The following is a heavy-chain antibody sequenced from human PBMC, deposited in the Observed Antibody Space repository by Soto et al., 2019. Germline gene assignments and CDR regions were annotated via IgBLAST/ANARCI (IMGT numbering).Heavy chain of an antibody. CDR3: ARTERMGVTEAFDI. D-gene: IGHD1-26*01. V-gene: IGHV3-66*01. Sequence: VQLVESGGGVVQPGRSLRLSCAASGFTVSSNYMSWVRQAPGKGLEWVSVIYSGGSTYYADSVKGRFTISRDNSKNTLYLQMNSLRAEDTAVYYCARTERMGVTEAFDIWGQGTMVTVSS. J-gene: IGHJ3*02. CDR2: IYSGGST. CDR1: GFTVSSNY.